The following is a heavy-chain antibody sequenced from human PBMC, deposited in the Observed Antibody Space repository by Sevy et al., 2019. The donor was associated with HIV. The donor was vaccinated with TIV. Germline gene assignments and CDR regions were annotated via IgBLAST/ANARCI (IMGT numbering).Heavy chain of an antibody. CDR1: GFTFSDYW. J-gene: IGHJ4*02. Sequence: GGSLRLSCAASGFTFSDYWMSWVRQAPGKGLEWVANIKQDGTEKNYVDSVEGRFTISRDNAQNSLYLQINSLRAEDTAVYYCARTRRGPFYFDYWGQGTLVTVSS. D-gene: IGHD3-16*01. CDR3: ARTRRGPFYFDY. CDR2: IKQDGTEK. V-gene: IGHV3-7*01.